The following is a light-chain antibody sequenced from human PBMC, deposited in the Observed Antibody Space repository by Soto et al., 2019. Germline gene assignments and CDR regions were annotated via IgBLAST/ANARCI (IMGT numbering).Light chain of an antibody. CDR3: QQYGSSLLT. V-gene: IGKV3-20*01. CDR2: GAS. CDR1: QSVSSN. J-gene: IGKJ4*01. Sequence: EIVMTQSPATLSVSPGERATLSCRASQSVSSNLAWYRQKPGQAPRLLIYGASSRATGIPDRFSGSGSGTDFTLTISRLEPEDFAVYYCQQYGSSLLTFGGGTKVELK.